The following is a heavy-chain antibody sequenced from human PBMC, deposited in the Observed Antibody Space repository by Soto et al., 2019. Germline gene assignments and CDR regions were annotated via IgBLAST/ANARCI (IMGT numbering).Heavy chain of an antibody. CDR1: GFTFSSYW. Sequence: PGGSLRLSCTASGFTFSSYWMHWVRQAPGKGLVWVSRINSDGSSTSYADSVKGRFTISRDNAKNTLYLQMNSLRAEDTAVYYCARERYGDYYYGMDVWGQGTTVTVSS. CDR2: INSDGSST. CDR3: ARERYGDYYYGMDV. J-gene: IGHJ6*02. V-gene: IGHV3-74*01. D-gene: IGHD4-17*01.